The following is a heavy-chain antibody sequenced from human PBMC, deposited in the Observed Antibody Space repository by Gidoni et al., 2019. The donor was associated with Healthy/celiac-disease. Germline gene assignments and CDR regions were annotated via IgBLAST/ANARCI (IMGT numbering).Heavy chain of an antibody. D-gene: IGHD3-16*01. J-gene: IGHJ3*02. Sequence: EVQLLESWDGLVKPGGSLSLSWSASGFTFSSYSMNWVRQAPGKGLEWVSCISRSSSYIYYADSVKGRFTISRDNAKNSLYLQMNSLRAEDTAVYYCARNRKGLVFEALDIWGQGTMVTVSS. CDR2: ISRSSSYI. V-gene: IGHV3-21*01. CDR1: GFTFSSYS. CDR3: ARNRKGLVFEALDI.